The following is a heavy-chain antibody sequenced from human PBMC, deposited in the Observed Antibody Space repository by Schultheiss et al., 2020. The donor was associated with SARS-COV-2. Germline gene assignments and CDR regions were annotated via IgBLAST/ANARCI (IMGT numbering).Heavy chain of an antibody. CDR2: INHSGST. Sequence: SETLSLTCAVYGGSFSGYYWSWIRQPPGKGLEWIGEINHSGSTNYNPSLKSRVTMSVDTSKNQFSLKLSSVTAADTAVYYCARGAPGYIDYWGQGTLVTVSS. CDR1: GGSFSGYY. J-gene: IGHJ4*02. V-gene: IGHV4-34*01. CDR3: ARGAPGYIDY.